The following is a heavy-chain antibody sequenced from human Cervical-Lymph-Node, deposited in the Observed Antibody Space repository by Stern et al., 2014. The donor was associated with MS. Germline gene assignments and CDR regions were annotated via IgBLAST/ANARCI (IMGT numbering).Heavy chain of an antibody. Sequence: VQLVESGAEVKKPGSSVKVSCKASGCTFTSYGISWVRQAPGQGLEWMGGISAYYGNTDYAQKLQGRVTMTTDTSTRTGYMELRSLRSDDTAVYYCARGLIGSENAFDIWGQGTMVTVSS. CDR3: ARGLIGSENAFDI. CDR1: GCTFTSYG. V-gene: IGHV1-18*01. J-gene: IGHJ3*02. CDR2: ISAYYGNT. D-gene: IGHD2-15*01.